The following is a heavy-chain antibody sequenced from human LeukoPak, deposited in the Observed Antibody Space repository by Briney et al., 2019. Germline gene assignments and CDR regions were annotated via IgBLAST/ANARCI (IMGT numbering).Heavy chain of an antibody. Sequence: SETLSLTCTVSGGSTSSYYWSWIRQPAGKGLEWIGRIYASGSTTYNPSLKSRVTISLDTSKNQFSLKLRSVTAADTAVYYCARDSGTTGGVKFDPWGQGTLVTVSS. CDR3: ARDSGTTGGVKFDP. J-gene: IGHJ5*02. CDR2: IYASGST. D-gene: IGHD3-16*01. CDR1: GGSTSSYY. V-gene: IGHV4-4*07.